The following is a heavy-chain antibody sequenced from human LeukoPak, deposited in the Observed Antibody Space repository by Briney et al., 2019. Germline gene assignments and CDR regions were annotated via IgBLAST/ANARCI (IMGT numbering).Heavy chain of an antibody. CDR2: ISHTGSI. J-gene: IGHJ2*01. D-gene: IGHD6-13*01. CDR1: GASITSRIW. CDR3: ARDNERRLTAAGTAAFDL. V-gene: IGHV4-4*02. Sequence: IPSETLSLTCVVSGASITSRIWWSWVRQPPGKGLEWIGEISHTGSIDYTPSLKSRATISLDKSKNQLSLNLTSVTAADTAMYYCARDNERRLTAAGTAAFDLWGRGTLVTVSS.